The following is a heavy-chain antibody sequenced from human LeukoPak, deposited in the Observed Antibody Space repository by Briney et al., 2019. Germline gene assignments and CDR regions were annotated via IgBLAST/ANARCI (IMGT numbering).Heavy chain of an antibody. D-gene: IGHD6-13*01. CDR1: GGTFSNYA. CDR3: HWGPIAAAGTPFDY. CDR2: IIPIFGTA. V-gene: IGHV1-69*05. J-gene: IGHJ4*02. Sequence: SVKVSCKASGGTFSNYAISWVRQAPGQGLEWMGGIIPIFGTANYAQKFQGRVTITTDESTSTAYMELSSLRSEDTAVYYCHWGPIAAAGTPFDYWGQGTLVTVSS.